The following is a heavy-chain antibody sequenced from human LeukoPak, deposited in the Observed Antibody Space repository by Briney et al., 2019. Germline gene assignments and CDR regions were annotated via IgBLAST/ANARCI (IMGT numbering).Heavy chain of an antibody. CDR3: AKVIRGGYGMDV. Sequence: GGSLRLSCAAPGFTFSSIGMNCVRQAPGKGLEWVSYISDSSSLTYYADSVKGRFTISRDNAKNSLSLQLNSLRDEDTAVYFCAKVIRGGYGMDVWGQGTTVTVSS. D-gene: IGHD3-10*01. CDR2: ISDSSSLT. CDR1: GFTFSSIG. J-gene: IGHJ6*02. V-gene: IGHV3-48*02.